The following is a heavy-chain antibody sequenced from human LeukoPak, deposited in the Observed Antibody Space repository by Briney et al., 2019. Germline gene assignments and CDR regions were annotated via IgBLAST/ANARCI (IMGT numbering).Heavy chain of an antibody. CDR2: ISAYNGNT. J-gene: IGHJ4*02. V-gene: IGHV1-18*01. D-gene: IGHD2-2*01. Sequence: ASVKVSCKASGYTFTSYGISWVRQAPGQGLEWMGWISAYNGNTNYAQKLQGRVTMTTDTSTSTAYMELRSLRSDDTPVYYCARAESLGYCSSTSCPYYFDYCIQGSLVTVCS. CDR3: ARAESLGYCSSTSCPYYFDY. CDR1: GYTFTSYG.